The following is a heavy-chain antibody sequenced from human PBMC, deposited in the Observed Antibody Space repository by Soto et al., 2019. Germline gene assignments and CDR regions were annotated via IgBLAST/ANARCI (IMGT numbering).Heavy chain of an antibody. Sequence: GASVKVSCKASGYTFTSYGISWVRQAPGQGLEWMGWISAYNGNTNYAQKLQGRVTMTTDTSTSTAYMELRSLRSDDTAVYYCATPPPYYYDSSGYPYTTWGQGTLVTVS. V-gene: IGHV1-18*04. CDR2: ISAYNGNT. J-gene: IGHJ5*02. CDR1: GYTFTSYG. CDR3: ATPPPYYYDSSGYPYTT. D-gene: IGHD3-22*01.